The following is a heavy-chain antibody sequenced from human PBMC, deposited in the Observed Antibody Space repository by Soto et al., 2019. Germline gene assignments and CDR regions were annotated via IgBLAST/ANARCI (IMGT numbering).Heavy chain of an antibody. J-gene: IGHJ4*02. CDR3: TRHRRGTGCSSTSCPFDY. Sequence: GGSLRLSCAASGFTFSGSAMHWVRQASGKGLEWVGRIRSKANSYATAYAASVKGRFTISRDDSKNTAYLQMNSLKTEDTAVYYCTRHRRGTGCSSTSCPFDYWGQGTLVTVSS. D-gene: IGHD2-2*01. CDR1: GFTFSGSA. CDR2: IRSKANSYAT. V-gene: IGHV3-73*01.